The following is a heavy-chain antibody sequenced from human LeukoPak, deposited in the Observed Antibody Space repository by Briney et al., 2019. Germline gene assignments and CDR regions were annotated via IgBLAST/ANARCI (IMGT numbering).Heavy chain of an antibody. J-gene: IGHJ6*03. D-gene: IGHD2-2*01. Sequence: SETLSLTCTVSGGSISSYYWSWIRQPPGKGLEWIGYIYYSGSTNYNPSLKSRVTISVDTFKNQFSLKLSSVTAADTAVYYCARGEVVPAAVYYYYYYMDVWGKGTTVTVSS. CDR2: IYYSGST. CDR1: GGSISSYY. CDR3: ARGEVVPAAVYYYYYYMDV. V-gene: IGHV4-59*01.